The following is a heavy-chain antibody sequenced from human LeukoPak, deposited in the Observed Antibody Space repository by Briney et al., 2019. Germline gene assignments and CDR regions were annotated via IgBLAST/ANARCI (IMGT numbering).Heavy chain of an antibody. D-gene: IGHD3-10*01. J-gene: IGHJ4*02. CDR2: IYHSGTT. V-gene: IGHV4-59*11. CDR1: GVSISTHY. Sequence: PSETLSLTCNVSGVSISTHYWSWIWQSPRQGLERIGFIYHSGTTNYNPSLKSRVTISIDTSKNEFSLKLTSVTAADTAVYFCAREANYYGSGSYFEGAFDYWGQGSMVTV. CDR3: AREANYYGSGSYFEGAFDY.